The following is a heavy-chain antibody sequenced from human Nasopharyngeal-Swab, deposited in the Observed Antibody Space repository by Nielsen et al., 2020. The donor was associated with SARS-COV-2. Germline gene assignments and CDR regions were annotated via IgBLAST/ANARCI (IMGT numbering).Heavy chain of an antibody. V-gene: IGHV1-45*02. CDR1: GYTFTYRY. D-gene: IGHD5-24*01. CDR2: ITPFNGNT. Sequence: SVKVSCKASGYTFTYRYLHWVRQAPGQALEWMGWITPFNGNTNYAQKFQDRVTITRDRSMSTAYMELSSLRSEDTAVYYCASRGGRWLQPVGYGMDVWGQGTTVTVSS. J-gene: IGHJ6*02. CDR3: ASRGGRWLQPVGYGMDV.